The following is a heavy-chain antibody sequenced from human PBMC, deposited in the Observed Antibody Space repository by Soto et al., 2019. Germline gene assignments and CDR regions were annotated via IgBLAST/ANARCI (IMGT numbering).Heavy chain of an antibody. CDR1: GYTFTGYY. D-gene: IGHD3-10*01. Sequence: ASVKVSCKASGYTFTGYYMHWVRQAPGQGLEWMGWINPNSGLTTYYADFAEGRFTISRDNAKDSLYLQLNSLRVGDTAVYYCARYGTRGDWWGLGTQVTVSS. J-gene: IGHJ5*01. CDR3: ARYGTRGDW. CDR2: INPNSGLTT. V-gene: IGHV1-2*02.